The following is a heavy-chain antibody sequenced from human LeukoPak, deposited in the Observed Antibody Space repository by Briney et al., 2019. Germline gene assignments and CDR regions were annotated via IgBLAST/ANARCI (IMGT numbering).Heavy chain of an antibody. Sequence: TSETLSLSCTVSGYSISSNYSWGWIRQPPGKGLEWIGSIYYSGSTYYNPSLKSRVTISVDPSKNRFSLKLTSVTAADTAVYYCARVVASTSIDSWGQGTLVTVSS. J-gene: IGHJ4*02. CDR3: ARVVASTSIDS. CDR2: IYYSGST. V-gene: IGHV4-38-2*02. CDR1: GYSISSNYS. D-gene: IGHD2-15*01.